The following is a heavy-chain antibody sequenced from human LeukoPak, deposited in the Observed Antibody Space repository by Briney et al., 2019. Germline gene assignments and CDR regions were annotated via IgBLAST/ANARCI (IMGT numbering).Heavy chain of an antibody. CDR1: GYTFTSYD. Sequence: GGSLRLSCAASGYTFTSYDINWVRQAPGQGLEWMGGIIPIFGTANYAQKFQGRVTITTDESTSTAYMELSSLRSEDTAVYYCAGGKLERRRVRAFDIWGQGTMVTVSS. J-gene: IGHJ3*02. CDR2: IIPIFGTA. CDR3: AGGKLERRRVRAFDI. D-gene: IGHD1-1*01. V-gene: IGHV1-69*05.